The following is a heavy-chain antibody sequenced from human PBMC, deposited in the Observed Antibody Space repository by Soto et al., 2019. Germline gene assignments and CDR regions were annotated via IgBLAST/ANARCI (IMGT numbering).Heavy chain of an antibody. J-gene: IGHJ4*02. CDR2: VSDSGST. D-gene: IGHD6-19*01. CDR3: ARHRMRDWLVFTPTASFDS. Sequence: SETLSLTCTVSDASMNSSGQYWGWIRQPPGKALEWSGSVSDSGSTYYNLSLKSRVTISLDKSKNQFSLTLTSVTAADTAVYFCARHRMRDWLVFTPTASFDSWGQGLLVTVSS. CDR1: DASMNSSGQY. V-gene: IGHV4-39*01.